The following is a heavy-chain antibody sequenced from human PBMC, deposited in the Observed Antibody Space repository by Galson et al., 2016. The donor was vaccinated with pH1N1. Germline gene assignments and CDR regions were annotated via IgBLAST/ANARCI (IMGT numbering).Heavy chain of an antibody. Sequence: TLSLTCTVSGGSISSGGYYWSWIRQHPGKGLEWIGYIYYTGSTYYNPSLKSRVIISVDTSKNQVSLNLSSVTAAGTAVYYCVRAYYDSSPRNWFDPWGQGTLVTVSS. J-gene: IGHJ5*02. D-gene: IGHD3-22*01. CDR1: GGSISSGGYY. V-gene: IGHV4-31*03. CDR3: VRAYYDSSPRNWFDP. CDR2: IYYTGST.